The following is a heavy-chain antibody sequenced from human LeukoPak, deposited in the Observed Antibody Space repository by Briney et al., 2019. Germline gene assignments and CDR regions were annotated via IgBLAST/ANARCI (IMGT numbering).Heavy chain of an antibody. CDR3: ARAATADYWFDP. V-gene: IGHV1-18*01. J-gene: IGHJ5*02. CDR1: GYTFTSYG. CDR2: INAYNGNT. D-gene: IGHD5-24*01. Sequence: ASVKVYCSASGYTFTSYGISWVRQAPGQGLEWMGWINAYNGNTNYAQKLQGRVTMTTDTSTSTAYMALRSLRSDDTAVYYCARAATADYWFDPWGQGTLVTVSS.